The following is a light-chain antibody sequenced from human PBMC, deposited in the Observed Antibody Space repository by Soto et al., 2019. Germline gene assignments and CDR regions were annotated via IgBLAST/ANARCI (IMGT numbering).Light chain of an antibody. Sequence: QSVLIQPPSASGTPGQRVTISCSGSSSNIGSNTVNWYQQLPGTAPKLLIYSNDQRPSGVPDRFSGSKSDTSASLAISGLQSGDEADYYCAAWDDSLNGYVFGTGTKVNVL. J-gene: IGLJ1*01. V-gene: IGLV1-44*01. CDR2: SND. CDR3: AAWDDSLNGYV. CDR1: SSNIGSNT.